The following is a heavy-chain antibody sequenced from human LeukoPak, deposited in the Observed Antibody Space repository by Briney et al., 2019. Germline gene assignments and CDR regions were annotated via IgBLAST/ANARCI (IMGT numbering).Heavy chain of an antibody. CDR1: GFTFSSYA. CDR3: ARSITGTCFDY. V-gene: IGHV3-30*04. CDR2: ISYDGSNK. D-gene: IGHD1-7*01. J-gene: IGHJ4*02. Sequence: GGSLRLSCAASGFTFSSYAMHWVRQAPGKGLEWVAVISYDGSNKYYADSVKGRFTISRQNSKNTLYLQMYSLRAEDTAVYYCARSITGTCFDYWGQGILVTVSS.